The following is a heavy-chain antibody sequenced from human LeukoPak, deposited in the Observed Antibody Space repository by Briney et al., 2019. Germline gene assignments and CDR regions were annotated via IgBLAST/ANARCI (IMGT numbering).Heavy chain of an antibody. V-gene: IGHV4-4*07. CDR2: IYTSGST. D-gene: IGHD3-22*01. J-gene: IGHJ4*02. CDR1: GGSISSYY. Sequence: PSETLSLTCTVSGGSISSYYWSWIRQPAGKGLEWIGRIYTSGSTNYNPSLTSRVTMSVDTSKNQFSLKLSSVTAADTAVYYCARAIENSSGYYRDYWGQGTLVTVSS. CDR3: ARAIENSSGYYRDY.